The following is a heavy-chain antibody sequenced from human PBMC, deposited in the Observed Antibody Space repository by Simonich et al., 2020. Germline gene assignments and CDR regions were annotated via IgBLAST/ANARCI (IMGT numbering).Heavy chain of an antibody. J-gene: IGHJ4*02. V-gene: IGHV4-59*08. Sequence: QVQLQESGPGLVKPSETLSLTCTVSGGSISSYYWSWIRQPPGKGLEWIGYIYYSGSTNHNPPLKSRGTISVDTSKNQFSLKLSSVTAADTAVYYCARLPDYWGQGTLVTVSS. CDR3: ARLPDY. CDR2: IYYSGST. CDR1: GGSISSYY.